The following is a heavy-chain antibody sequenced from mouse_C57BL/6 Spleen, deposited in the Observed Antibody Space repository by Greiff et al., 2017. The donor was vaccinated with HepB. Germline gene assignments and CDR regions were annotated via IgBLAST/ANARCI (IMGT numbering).Heavy chain of an antibody. D-gene: IGHD1-1*01. Sequence: EVQLQQSGPELVKPGASVKMSCKASGYTFTDYNMHWVKQSHGKSLEWIGYINPNNGGTSYNQKFKGKATLTVNKSSSTAYMQLRSLTSEDSAVYYCARHYYGSSYAMDYWGQGTSVTVSS. CDR1: GYTFTDYN. V-gene: IGHV1-22*01. CDR3: ARHYYGSSYAMDY. CDR2: INPNNGGT. J-gene: IGHJ4*01.